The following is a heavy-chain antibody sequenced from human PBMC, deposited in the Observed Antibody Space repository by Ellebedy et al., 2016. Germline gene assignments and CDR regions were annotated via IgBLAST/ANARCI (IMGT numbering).Heavy chain of an antibody. CDR2: IWSDGSNT. Sequence: GGSLRLXCAASGFSFRSHGMHWVRQAPGKGLEWVASIWSDGSNTYYPDSVKGRFTISRDNSKNTLYLQMNSLRAEDTAVYYCAREVSSGWYYFDNWGQGTLVTVSS. CDR3: AREVSSGWYYFDN. CDR1: GFSFRSHG. J-gene: IGHJ4*02. V-gene: IGHV3-33*01. D-gene: IGHD6-19*01.